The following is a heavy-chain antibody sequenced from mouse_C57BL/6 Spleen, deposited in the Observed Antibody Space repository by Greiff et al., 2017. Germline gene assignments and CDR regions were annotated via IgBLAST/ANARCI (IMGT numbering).Heavy chain of an antibody. V-gene: IGHV5-16*01. CDR2: INYDGSST. J-gene: IGHJ3*01. Sequence: DVKLQESEGGLVQPGRSMKLSCTASGFTFSDYYMAWVRQVPEKGLEWVANINYDGSSTYYLDSLKSRFIISRDNAKNILYLQMSSLKSEDTATYYCARDSGNGFAYWGQGTLVTVSA. CDR1: GFTFSDYY. D-gene: IGHD1-3*01. CDR3: ARDSGNGFAY.